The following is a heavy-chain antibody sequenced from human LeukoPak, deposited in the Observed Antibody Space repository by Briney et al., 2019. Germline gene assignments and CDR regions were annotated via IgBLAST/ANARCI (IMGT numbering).Heavy chain of an antibody. CDR3: AKLPGRAADY. V-gene: IGHV3-23*01. CDR2: ISDSGGST. CDR1: GFTFSSHV. J-gene: IGHJ4*02. Sequence: GGSLRLSCAASGFTFSSHVMNWVRQAPGKGLEWVSGISDSGGSTYYADSVKGRFTISRDNSKNTLYLQMNSLRAEDTAVYYCAKLPGRAADYWGQGTLVTVSS.